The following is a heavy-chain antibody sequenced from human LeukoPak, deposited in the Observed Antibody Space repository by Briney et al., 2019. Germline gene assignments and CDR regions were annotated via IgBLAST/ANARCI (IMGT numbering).Heavy chain of an antibody. CDR1: GGSFSSYS. CDR2: INHSGST. CDR3: VRHVARAFDI. V-gene: IGHV4-34*01. J-gene: IGHJ3*02. Sequence: PSETLSLTCGALGGSFSSYSWSWIRQPPGKGLEWIGEINHSGSTNYNPSLKSRVTISVDTSKNQFSLKLSSVTAADTAVYSCVRHVARAFDIWGQGTKVTVSS.